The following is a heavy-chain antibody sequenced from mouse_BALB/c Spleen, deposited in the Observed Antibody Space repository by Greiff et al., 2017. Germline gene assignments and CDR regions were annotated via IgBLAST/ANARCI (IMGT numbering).Heavy chain of an antibody. V-gene: IGHV5-12-2*01. D-gene: IGHD4-1*01. CDR1: GFTFSSYT. Sequence: EVHLVESGGGLVKPGGSLKLSCAASGFTFSSYTMSWVRQTPEKRLEWVAYISNGGGSTYYPDTVKGRFTISRDNAKNTLYLQMSSLKSEDTAMYYCARELAAYWGQGTLVTVSA. CDR3: ARELAAY. J-gene: IGHJ3*01. CDR2: ISNGGGST.